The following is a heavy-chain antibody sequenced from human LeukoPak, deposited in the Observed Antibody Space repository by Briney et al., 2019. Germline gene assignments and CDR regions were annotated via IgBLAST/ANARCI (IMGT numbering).Heavy chain of an antibody. CDR2: INHSGST. J-gene: IGHJ4*02. CDR3: ATGAGGSGSVDY. CDR1: GGSFSGYY. D-gene: IGHD3-10*01. Sequence: PSETLSLTCAVYGGSFSGYYWSWIRQPPGKGLEWIGEINHSGSTNYNPSLKSRVTISVDTSKNQFSLKLSSVTAADTAVYYCATGAGGSGSVDYWGQGTLVTVSS. V-gene: IGHV4-34*01.